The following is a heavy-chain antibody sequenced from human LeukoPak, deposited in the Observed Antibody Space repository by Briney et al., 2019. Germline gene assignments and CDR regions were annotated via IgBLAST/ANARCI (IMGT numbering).Heavy chain of an antibody. CDR1: GDSVSSNTVA. Sequence: SQTLSLTCAISGDSVSSNTVAWNWIRQSPSRGLEWLGRTYYRSKWYSDYGVSVRSQITFSADTFKNQFSLHLNSVTPEDTAVYYCARDSPLTLMIDYWDQGTLVTVSS. J-gene: IGHJ4*02. D-gene: IGHD3-22*01. CDR3: ARDSPLTLMIDY. V-gene: IGHV6-1*01. CDR2: TYYRSKWYS.